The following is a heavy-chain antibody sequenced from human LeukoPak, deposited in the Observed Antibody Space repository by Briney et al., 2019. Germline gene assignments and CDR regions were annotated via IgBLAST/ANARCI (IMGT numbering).Heavy chain of an antibody. D-gene: IGHD2-15*01. Sequence: SETLSLTCTVSGGSISSYYWSWIRQPPGKGLEWIGYIYYGENTNYNPSLKSRVTMSVDTSMNQFSLKLSSVTAADTAVYYCARVGGSNYYYYGMNVWGQGTTVTVS. CDR3: ARVGGSNYYYYGMNV. V-gene: IGHV4-59*01. CDR2: IYYGENT. CDR1: GGSISSYY. J-gene: IGHJ6*02.